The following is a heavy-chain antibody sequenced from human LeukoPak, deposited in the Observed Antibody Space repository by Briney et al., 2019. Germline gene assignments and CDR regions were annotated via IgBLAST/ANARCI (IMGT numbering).Heavy chain of an antibody. J-gene: IGHJ4*02. CDR1: GYTFTVYF. CDR2: INPNSGGT. V-gene: IGHV1-2*02. CDR3: AREDPGYCSGGSCSFYY. Sequence: GASVKVSCKASGYTFTVYFIHWVRQAPGQGLEWMGWINPNSGGTNYAQKFQGRVSMTRDTSISTAYMELSRLRSDDTAVYYCAREDPGYCSGGSCSFYYWGQGTLVTVSS. D-gene: IGHD2-15*01.